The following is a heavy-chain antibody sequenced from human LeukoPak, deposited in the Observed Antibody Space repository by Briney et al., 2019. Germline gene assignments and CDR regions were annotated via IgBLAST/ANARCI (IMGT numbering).Heavy chain of an antibody. V-gene: IGHV4-38-2*02. CDR2: VYYRGTT. Sequence: SETLSLTCDVSGFSISNGYYWGWIRQPPGKGLEWIGSVYYRGTTNDNPSLMSRVSMSVDTSKNQFSLRLTSLTAADTAVYFCAREGGDGFHLDYWGRGLLVTVSS. CDR3: AREGGDGFHLDY. J-gene: IGHJ4*02. D-gene: IGHD5-24*01. CDR1: GFSISNGYY.